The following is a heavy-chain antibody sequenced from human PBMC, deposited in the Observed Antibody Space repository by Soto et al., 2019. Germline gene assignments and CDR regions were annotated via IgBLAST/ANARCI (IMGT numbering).Heavy chain of an antibody. J-gene: IGHJ5*02. CDR3: AKGGLVRGSSHGWLDP. V-gene: IGHV4-31*03. Sequence: SETLSLTCTVSGGSISSGGYYWSWIRQHPGKGLEWIGYIYYSGSTYYNPSLKSRIAINPDTSKNQFSLQLNSVTPEDTAVYYCAKGGLVRGSSHGWLDPWGQGILVTVSS. D-gene: IGHD3-10*01. CDR2: IYYSGST. CDR1: GGSISSGGYY.